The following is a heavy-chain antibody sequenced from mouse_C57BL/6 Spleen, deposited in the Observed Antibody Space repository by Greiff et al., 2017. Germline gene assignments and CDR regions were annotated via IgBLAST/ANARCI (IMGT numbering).Heavy chain of an antibody. CDR1: GYTFTSYW. V-gene: IGHV1-55*01. CDR3: ARGDYYGSSYEFAY. Sequence: VQLQQPGAELVKPGASVKMSCKASGYTFTSYWITWVKQRPGQGLEWIGDIYPGSGSTYYNEKFKSKTTLTVDTSSSTAYMQLSSLTSEDSAVYYCARGDYYGSSYEFAYWGQGTLVTVSA. D-gene: IGHD1-1*01. CDR2: IYPGSGST. J-gene: IGHJ3*01.